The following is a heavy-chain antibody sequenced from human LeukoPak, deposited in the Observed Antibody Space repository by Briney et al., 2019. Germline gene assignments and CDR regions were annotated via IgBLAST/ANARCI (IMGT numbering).Heavy chain of an antibody. Sequence: SETLSLTCTVSGGSISSYYWSWIRQPPGKGLEWIGYISYTGSTNYNPSLKSRVTISVDTSKNQLSLKLSSVTAADTAVYYCARAIFGVVIIPVYVWGKGTTVTVSS. CDR1: GGSISSYY. V-gene: IGHV4-59*01. CDR3: ARAIFGVVIIPVYV. D-gene: IGHD3-3*01. CDR2: ISYTGST. J-gene: IGHJ6*04.